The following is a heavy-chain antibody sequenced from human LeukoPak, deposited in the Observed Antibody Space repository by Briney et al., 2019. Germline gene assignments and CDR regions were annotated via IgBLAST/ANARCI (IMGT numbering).Heavy chain of an antibody. CDR1: GGSISSSSYY. CDR3: ARQDTTSYYDSSGYYPFDY. J-gene: IGHJ4*02. Sequence: PSETLSLTCTVSGGSISSSSYYWGWIRQPPGKGLEWIGSIYYSGSTYYNPSLKSRVTISVDTSKNQFSLKLSSVTAADTAVYYCARQDTTSYYDSSGYYPFDYWGQGTLVTVSS. CDR2: IYYSGST. D-gene: IGHD3-22*01. V-gene: IGHV4-39*01.